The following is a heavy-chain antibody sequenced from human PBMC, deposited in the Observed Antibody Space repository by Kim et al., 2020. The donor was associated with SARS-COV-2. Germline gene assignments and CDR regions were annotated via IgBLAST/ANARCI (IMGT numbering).Heavy chain of an antibody. CDR1: GFTLSDYY. Sequence: GGSLRLSCAVSGFTLSDYYIDWVRQAPGKGPEWAGRTRNKDNSYTTAYAAYVEGRFTISRDDSKNLVYLQMNSLKTEDTAVYYCTRYIGGSTPALDVWGQGTTVTVSS. D-gene: IGHD1-26*01. CDR3: TRYIGGSTPALDV. CDR2: TRNKDNSYTT. J-gene: IGHJ6*02. V-gene: IGHV3-72*01.